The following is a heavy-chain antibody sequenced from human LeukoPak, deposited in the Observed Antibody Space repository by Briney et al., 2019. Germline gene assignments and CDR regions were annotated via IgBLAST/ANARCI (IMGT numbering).Heavy chain of an antibody. CDR3: AKEIRQPTYSGSYLLRGFWDY. V-gene: IGHV1-2*02. CDR2: INPNSGGT. Sequence: ASVKVSRKASGYTFTGYYMHWVRQAPGQGLEWMGWINPNSGGTNYAQKFQGRVTMTRDTSISTAYMELSRLRSGDTAVYYCAKEIRQPTYSGSYLLRGFWDYWGQGTLVTVSS. D-gene: IGHD1-26*01. CDR1: GYTFTGYY. J-gene: IGHJ4*02.